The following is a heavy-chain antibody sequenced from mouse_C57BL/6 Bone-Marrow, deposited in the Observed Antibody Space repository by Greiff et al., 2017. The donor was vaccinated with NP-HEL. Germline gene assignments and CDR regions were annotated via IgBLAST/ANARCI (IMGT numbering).Heavy chain of an antibody. J-gene: IGHJ2*01. CDR2: IDPSDSYT. D-gene: IGHD1-1*01. CDR1: GYTFTSYW. V-gene: IGHV1-69*01. Sequence: VQLQQPGAELVMPGASVKLSCKASGYTFTSYWMHWVKQRPGHGLEWIGEIDPSDSYTNYNQKFKGKSTLTVDKSSSTAYMQLSSLTSEDSAVYYCARDRITTVPYYFDYWGQGTTLTVSS. CDR3: ARDRITTVPYYFDY.